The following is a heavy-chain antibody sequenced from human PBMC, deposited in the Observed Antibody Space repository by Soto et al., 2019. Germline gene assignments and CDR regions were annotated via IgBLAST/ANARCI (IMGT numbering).Heavy chain of an antibody. CDR3: ARDGYGDPYFYYGLDV. D-gene: IGHD4-17*01. CDR2: IKTSGDTK. V-gene: IGHV3-48*03. J-gene: IGHJ6*02. Sequence: GGSLRLSCAASGFAFGFYEMTWFRQAPGKGLEWVSYIKTSGDTKYYADSVKGRFTISRDNARNSLYLQMNSLRAEDTAVYYCARDGYGDPYFYYGLDVWGQGTTVTVSS. CDR1: GFAFGFYE.